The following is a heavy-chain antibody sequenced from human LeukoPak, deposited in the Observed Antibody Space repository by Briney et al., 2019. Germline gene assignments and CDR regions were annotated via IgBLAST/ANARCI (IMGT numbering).Heavy chain of an antibody. CDR3: ARGGRARGYSDYGEDY. CDR1: GGSFSGSY. V-gene: IGHV4-34*01. D-gene: IGHD5-12*01. Sequence: SEILSLTCAVYGGSFSGSYWSWIRQPPGKGLEWIGEINHSGITNYNPSLKSRVTISVDTSKNQFSLKLSSVTAADTAVYYCARGGRARGYSDYGEDYWGQGTLVTVSS. J-gene: IGHJ4*02. CDR2: INHSGIT.